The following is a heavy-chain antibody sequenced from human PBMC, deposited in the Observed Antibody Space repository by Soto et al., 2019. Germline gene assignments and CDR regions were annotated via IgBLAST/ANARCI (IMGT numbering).Heavy chain of an antibody. D-gene: IGHD6-13*01. V-gene: IGHV4-59*01. CDR2: IYYSGST. Sequence: KGLEWIGYIYYSGSTNYNPSLKSRVTISVDTSKNQFSLKLSSVTAADTAVYYCARAGTIAAGGYYYYMDVWGKGTTVTVSS. J-gene: IGHJ6*03. CDR3: ARAGTIAAGGYYYYMDV.